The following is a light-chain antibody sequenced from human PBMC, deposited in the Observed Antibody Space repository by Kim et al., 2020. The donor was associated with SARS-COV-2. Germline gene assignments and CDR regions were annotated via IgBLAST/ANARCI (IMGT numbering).Light chain of an antibody. CDR3: QSYDSSLSGVV. CDR1: SSNIGGGYD. V-gene: IGLV1-40*01. Sequence: RVTISCTGSSSNIGGGYDVHWYQQLPGTAPKLLIYGNSNRPSGVPDRFSGSKSGTSASLAITGLQAEDEADYYCQSYDSSLSGVVFGGGTQLTVL. CDR2: GNS. J-gene: IGLJ2*01.